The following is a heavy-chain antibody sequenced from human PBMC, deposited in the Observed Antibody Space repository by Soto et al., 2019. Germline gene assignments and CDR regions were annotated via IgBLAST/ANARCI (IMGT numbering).Heavy chain of an antibody. CDR2: INAGNGYT. D-gene: IGHD6-19*01. Sequence: ASVKVSCKASGYTFISYAMHWVRQAPGQRLEWMGWINAGNGYTEFSQKFQGRVTITRDTSASTAYMGLSSLTSEDTAVYYCARFSSGWRWFDPWGQGTLVTVSS. CDR3: ARFSSGWRWFDP. V-gene: IGHV1-3*01. CDR1: GYTFISYA. J-gene: IGHJ5*02.